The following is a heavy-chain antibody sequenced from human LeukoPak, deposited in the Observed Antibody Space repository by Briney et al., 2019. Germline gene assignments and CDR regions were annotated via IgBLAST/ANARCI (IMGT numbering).Heavy chain of an antibody. CDR2: INSDGSST. CDR3: AKGGATGIGY. V-gene: IGHV3-74*01. J-gene: IGHJ4*02. Sequence: PGGSLRLSCAASGFTFSNYWMHWVRQAPGKGLVWVSRINSDGSSTTSADSVKGRFTISRDTAKNTLYLQMNSLRAEDTAVYYCAKGGATGIGYWGQGTLVTVSS. D-gene: IGHD5-12*01. CDR1: GFTFSNYW.